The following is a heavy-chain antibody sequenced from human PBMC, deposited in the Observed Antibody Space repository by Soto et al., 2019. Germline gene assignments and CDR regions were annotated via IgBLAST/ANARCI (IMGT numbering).Heavy chain of an antibody. D-gene: IGHD1-26*01. CDR1: GGSISNYY. CDR3: ARQAWEIATYYFDY. V-gene: IGHV4-59*08. J-gene: IGHJ4*02. CDR2: IYYSGST. Sequence: QVQLQESGPGLVKPSETLSLTCTVSGGSISNYYWSWIRQPPGKRLEWIGYIYYSGSTTYNPSLKSRVTISVDTSKNQFSLNLGSVTAADTAVYYCARQAWEIATYYFDYWGQGNLVTVSS.